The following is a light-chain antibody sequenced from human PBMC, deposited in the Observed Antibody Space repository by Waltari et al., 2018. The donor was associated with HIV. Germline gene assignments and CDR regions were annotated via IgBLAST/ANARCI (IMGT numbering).Light chain of an antibody. CDR1: RSDVGFYDY. CDR3: SSYTTSSTLVV. Sequence: QSALTQPASVSGSPGQSLTIPCTGTRSDVGFYDYVSWYQQHPGKAPKRMIFEVSYRPSGVSSRFSGSKSGNTASLTISGLRAEDEADYYCSSYTTSSTLVVFGGGTRLTVL. V-gene: IGLV2-14*01. CDR2: EVS. J-gene: IGLJ3*02.